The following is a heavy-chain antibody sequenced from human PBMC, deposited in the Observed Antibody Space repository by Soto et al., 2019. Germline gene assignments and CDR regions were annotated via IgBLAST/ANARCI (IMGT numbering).Heavy chain of an antibody. Sequence: ASVKVSCKASGYTFTSYGISWVRQAPGQGLEWMGWISAYNGNTNYAQKLQGRVTMTTATSTSTAYMELRSLRSDDTAVYYCARDGNVDTAMDKARYYYYGMDVWGQGTTVTVSS. CDR3: ARDGNVDTAMDKARYYYYGMDV. D-gene: IGHD5-18*01. J-gene: IGHJ6*02. CDR1: GYTFTSYG. V-gene: IGHV1-18*01. CDR2: ISAYNGNT.